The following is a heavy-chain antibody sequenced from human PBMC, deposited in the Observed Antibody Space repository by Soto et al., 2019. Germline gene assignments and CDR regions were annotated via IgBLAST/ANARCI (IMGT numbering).Heavy chain of an antibody. D-gene: IGHD3-16*02. J-gene: IGHJ5*02. V-gene: IGHV4-30-2*01. Sequence: QLQLQESGSGLVKPSQTLCLTCAVSGGSISSGGYSWSWIRQPPGKGLEWIGYIYHSGSTYYNPSLKSRVTISVDRSKNQFSLKLSSVTAADTAVYYCARGYDYVWGSYRPQGWFDPWGQGTLVTVSS. CDR2: IYHSGST. CDR3: ARGYDYVWGSYRPQGWFDP. CDR1: GGSISSGGYS.